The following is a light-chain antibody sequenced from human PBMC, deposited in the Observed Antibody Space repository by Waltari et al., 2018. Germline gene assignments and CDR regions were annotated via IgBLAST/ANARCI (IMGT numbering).Light chain of an antibody. CDR2: GDD. CDR3: SAWDDSLNGPI. J-gene: IGLJ2*01. V-gene: IGLV1-44*01. Sequence: QSVLIQPPSASGTPGQRVTPPCSGSNSNIGRNAINWYQQLPGTAPKLLMSGDDPRPSGVPDRFSGSKSGTSASLAISGLQSEDEADYYCSAWDDSLNGPIFGGGTKLTVL. CDR1: NSNIGRNA.